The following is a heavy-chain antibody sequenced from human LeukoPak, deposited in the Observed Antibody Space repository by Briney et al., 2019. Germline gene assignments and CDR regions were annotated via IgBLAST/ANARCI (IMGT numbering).Heavy chain of an antibody. J-gene: IGHJ4*02. CDR2: ISSSSSYI. CDR1: GFTFSSYS. V-gene: IGHV3-21*01. D-gene: IGHD3-22*01. Sequence: GGSLRLSCAASGFTFSSYSMNWVRQAPGKGLEWVSSISSSSSYIYYADSVKGRFTISRDNAKNSLYLQMNSLRAEDTAVYYCARGAHYYDSSGYSGWGQGTLVPVSS. CDR3: ARGAHYYDSSGYSG.